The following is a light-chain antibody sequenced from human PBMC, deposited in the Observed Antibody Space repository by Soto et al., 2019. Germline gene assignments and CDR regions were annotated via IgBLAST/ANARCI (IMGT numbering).Light chain of an antibody. CDR1: QGIRSD. CDR3: QQSHGSPRT. J-gene: IGKJ1*01. V-gene: IGKV1-6*01. CDR2: AAS. Sequence: AIQMTQSPSTLSASVGDRVTITCRASQGIRSDLGWYQQKPGKAPKLLIYAASSLQSGVPSRFSGSGSGTDFTLTISSLQSEDFAMYYCQQSHGSPRTFGQGTKVDI.